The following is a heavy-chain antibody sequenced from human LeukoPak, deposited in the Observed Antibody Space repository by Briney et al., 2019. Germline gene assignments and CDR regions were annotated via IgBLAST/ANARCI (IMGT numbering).Heavy chain of an antibody. CDR1: GSIFSSHN. V-gene: IGHV1-69*05. Sequence: SVKVSCKTSGSIFSSHNFNWVRQAPGQGLEWMGGLITLFGTPLYAQRCQGRVTFTKDESTSTAYMEQTGLKFDDTAVYYCATPDRGGFSNPFADWGQGTLVSVSS. J-gene: IGHJ4*02. CDR2: LITLFGTP. D-gene: IGHD2-15*01. CDR3: ATPDRGGFSNPFAD.